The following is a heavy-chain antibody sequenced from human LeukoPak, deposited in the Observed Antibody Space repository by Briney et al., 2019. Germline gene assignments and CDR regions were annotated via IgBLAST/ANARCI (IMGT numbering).Heavy chain of an antibody. Sequence: PGGSLRLSCAASGFTFSNYYMHWVRQAPGKGPEWVSSITSTSNGAYMYYADSVKGRFTISRDNAKHSLHLQMNSLRAEDTAVYYCAKDHTPPYYYDSSGYYYFDYWGQGTLVTVSS. CDR2: ITSTSNGAYM. J-gene: IGHJ4*02. V-gene: IGHV3-21*04. CDR3: AKDHTPPYYYDSSGYYYFDY. CDR1: GFTFSNYY. D-gene: IGHD3-22*01.